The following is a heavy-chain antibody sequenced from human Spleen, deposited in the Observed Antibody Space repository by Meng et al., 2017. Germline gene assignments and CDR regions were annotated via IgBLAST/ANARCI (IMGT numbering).Heavy chain of an antibody. Sequence: GESLKISCTASGFTFGDYAMSWVRQAPGKGLEWVGFIRSKAYGGTTEYAASVKGRFTISRDDSKSIAYLQMNSPKTEDTAVYYCTRGARPLITWIQLWNTNWYFDLWGRGTLVTVSS. V-gene: IGHV3-49*04. D-gene: IGHD5-18*01. CDR2: IRSKAYGGTT. J-gene: IGHJ2*01. CDR3: TRGARPLITWIQLWNTNWYFDL. CDR1: GFTFGDYA.